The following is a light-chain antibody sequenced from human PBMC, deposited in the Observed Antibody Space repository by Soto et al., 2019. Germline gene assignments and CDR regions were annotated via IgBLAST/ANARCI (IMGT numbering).Light chain of an antibody. CDR3: KSYTTISTLV. Sequence: QSALTQPAFVSGSPGQSITISCTGTSSDVGAYNYVSWYQQHPGKAPKLMIYEVSNRPSGVSNRFSGSKSGNTASLTISGLQAEDEADYYCKSYTTISTLVFGGGTKLTVL. CDR2: EVS. CDR1: SSDVGAYNY. V-gene: IGLV2-14*01. J-gene: IGLJ2*01.